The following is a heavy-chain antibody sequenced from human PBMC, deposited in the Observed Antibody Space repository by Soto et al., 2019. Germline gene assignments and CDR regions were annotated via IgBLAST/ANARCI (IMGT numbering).Heavy chain of an antibody. CDR1: GFTFSSYG. D-gene: IGHD3-22*01. CDR2: ISYDGSNK. V-gene: IGHV3-30*18. J-gene: IGHJ4*02. Sequence: GGSLRLSCAASGFTFSSYGMHWVRQAPGKGLEWVAVISYDGSNKYYADSVKGRFTISRDNSKNTLYLQMNSLRAEDTAVYYCAKLDIRGYYDSSGYYNGDLDYWGQGTLVTV. CDR3: AKLDIRGYYDSSGYYNGDLDY.